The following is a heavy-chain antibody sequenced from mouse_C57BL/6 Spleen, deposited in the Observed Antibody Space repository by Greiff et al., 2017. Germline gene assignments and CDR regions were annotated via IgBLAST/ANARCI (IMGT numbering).Heavy chain of an antibody. D-gene: IGHD1-1*01. CDR1: GFTFSSYA. J-gene: IGHJ4*01. CDR2: ISSGGDYI. Sequence: EVMLVESGEGLVKPGGSLKLSCAASGFTFSSYAMSWVRQTPEKRLEWVAYISSGGDYIYYADTVKGRFTISRDNARNTLYLQMSSLKSEDTAMYYCTRGGTVVGMDYWGQGTSVTVSS. CDR3: TRGGTVVGMDY. V-gene: IGHV5-9-1*02.